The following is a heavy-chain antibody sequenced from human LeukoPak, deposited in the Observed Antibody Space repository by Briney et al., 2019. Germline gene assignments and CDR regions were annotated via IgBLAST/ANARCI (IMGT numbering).Heavy chain of an antibody. D-gene: IGHD3-22*01. CDR3: AHRGSGYYPFDY. CDR2: IYWDGDK. J-gene: IGHJ4*02. V-gene: IGHV2-5*02. CDR1: GFSLSTSGMG. Sequence: ESDPTLVKPTQTLTLTCTFSGFSLSTSGMGVGWIRQPPGKALEWLALIYWDGDKRYSPSLRNRLTITKDTSKNQVVLTMTNMDPVDTATYYCAHRGSGYYPFDYWGQGTLVTVSS.